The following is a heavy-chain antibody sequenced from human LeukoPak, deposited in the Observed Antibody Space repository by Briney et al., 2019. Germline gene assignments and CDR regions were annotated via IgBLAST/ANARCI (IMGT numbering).Heavy chain of an antibody. CDR1: GYSISSGYY. V-gene: IGHV4-38-2*01. D-gene: IGHD2-15*01. CDR2: IYHSGST. J-gene: IGHJ5*02. CDR3: ARHVFWGYCSGGSCFGGFDP. Sequence: PSETLSLTCAVSGYSISSGYYWGWIRQPPGKGLEWIGSIYHSGSTYYNPSLKSRVTISVDTSKNQFSLKLSSVTAADTAVYYCARHVFWGYCSGGSCFGGFDPWGQGTLVTVSS.